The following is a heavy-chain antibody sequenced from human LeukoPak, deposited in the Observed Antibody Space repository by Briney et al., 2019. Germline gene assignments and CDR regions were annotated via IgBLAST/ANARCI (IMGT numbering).Heavy chain of an antibody. CDR2: IYHSGST. CDR3: ARGFRGTVTTSIYYYYMDV. V-gene: IGHV4-4*02. Sequence: PGGSLRLSCAASGFTFSSYSMNWVCQPPGKGLEWIGEIYHSGSTNYNPSLKSRVTISVDKSKNQFSLKLSSVTAADTAVYYCARGFRGTVTTSIYYYYMDVWGKGTTVTVSS. CDR1: GFTFSSYSM. D-gene: IGHD4-17*01. J-gene: IGHJ6*03.